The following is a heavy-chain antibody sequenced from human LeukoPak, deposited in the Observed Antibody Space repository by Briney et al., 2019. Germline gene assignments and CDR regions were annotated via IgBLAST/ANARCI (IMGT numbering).Heavy chain of an antibody. CDR2: INPNSGGT. CDR3: ARDRDSSAGD. Sequence: ASVKVSCTASGYTFTGYYMHWVRQAPGQGLEWMGWINPNSGGTNYAQKFQGRVTMTRDTSISIAYMELSRLRSDDTAVYYCARDRDSSAGDWGQGTLVAVSS. CDR1: GYTFTGYY. D-gene: IGHD6-25*01. V-gene: IGHV1-2*02. J-gene: IGHJ4*02.